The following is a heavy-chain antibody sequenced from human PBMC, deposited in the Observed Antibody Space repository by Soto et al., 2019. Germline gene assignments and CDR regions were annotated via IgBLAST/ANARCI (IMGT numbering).Heavy chain of an antibody. D-gene: IGHD2-2*01. Sequence: ASVKVSCKASGFTFTSSAMQWVRQARGQRLEWIGWIVVGSGNTNYAQKFQERVTITRDMSTSTAYMELSSLRSEDTAVYYCAADRGGGVVVPAAMGPGGYYYYMDVWGKGTTVTVSS. CDR3: AADRGGGVVVPAAMGPGGYYYYMDV. CDR1: GFTFTSSA. J-gene: IGHJ6*03. CDR2: IVVGSGNT. V-gene: IGHV1-58*02.